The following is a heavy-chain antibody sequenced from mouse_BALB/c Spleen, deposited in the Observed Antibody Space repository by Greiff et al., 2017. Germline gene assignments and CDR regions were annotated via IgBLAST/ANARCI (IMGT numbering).Heavy chain of an antibody. Sequence: EVKLMESGAELVKPGASVKLSCTASGFNIKDTYMHWVKQRPEQGLEWIGRIDPANGNTKYDPKFQGKATITADTSSNTAYLQLSSLTSEDTAVYYCARSGDGYFDYWSQGTTLTVSS. CDR2: IDPANGNT. V-gene: IGHV14-3*02. D-gene: IGHD2-3*01. CDR1: GFNIKDTY. J-gene: IGHJ2*01. CDR3: ARSGDGYFDY.